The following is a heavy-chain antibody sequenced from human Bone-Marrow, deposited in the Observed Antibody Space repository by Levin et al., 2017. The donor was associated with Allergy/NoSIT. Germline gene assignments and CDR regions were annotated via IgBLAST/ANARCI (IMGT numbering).Heavy chain of an antibody. CDR1: GFTFSAFG. J-gene: IGHJ4*02. V-gene: IGHV3-30*18. CDR3: AKRETATYSFDY. Sequence: PGGSLRLSCEASGFTFSAFGMHWVRQAPGKGLEWVAAVSYDGSNKKYADFVKGRFTISRDNSKNKVHLQINSLRAEDTAVYYCAKRETATYSFDYWGQGALVTVSS. CDR2: VSYDGSNK. D-gene: IGHD2-21*02.